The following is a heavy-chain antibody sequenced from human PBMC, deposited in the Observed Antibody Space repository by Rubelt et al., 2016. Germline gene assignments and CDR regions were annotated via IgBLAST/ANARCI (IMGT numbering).Heavy chain of an antibody. D-gene: IGHD6-19*01. CDR1: GVSITSRNYY. CDR2: ISHTGNT. J-gene: IGHJ4*02. Sequence: QLQLQESGPGLVKPSETLSLTCTVSGVSITSRNYYWVWIRQPPGKGPEWIATISHTGNTYYNPSLKSRVTISVDTSKNQFSREPSSWTAADTAVYYCARGHSSSGWYYWGQGALVTVSS. CDR3: ARGHSSSGWYY. V-gene: IGHV4-39*07.